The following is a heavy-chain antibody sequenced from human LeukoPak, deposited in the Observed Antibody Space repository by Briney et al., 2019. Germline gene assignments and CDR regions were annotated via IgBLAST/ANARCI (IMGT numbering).Heavy chain of an antibody. CDR3: AREYYDSSGSITEGPFDY. Sequence: GRSLRLSCAASGFTFSSYPLHWVRQAPGQGLEWVAVIAYDGSYKYYADSVKGRFTISRDNSKNTLYLQMNSLRAEDTAVYYCAREYYDSSGSITEGPFDYWGQGTLVTVSS. J-gene: IGHJ4*02. CDR1: GFTFSSYP. D-gene: IGHD3-22*01. V-gene: IGHV3-30*04. CDR2: IAYDGSYK.